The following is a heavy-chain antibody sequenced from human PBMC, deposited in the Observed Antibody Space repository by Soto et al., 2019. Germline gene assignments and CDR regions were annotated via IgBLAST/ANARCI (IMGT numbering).Heavy chain of an antibody. CDR1: GFTLGRYG. CDR3: AKDRDYPRDYFHY. J-gene: IGHJ4*02. D-gene: IGHD3-10*01. Sequence: GSLRLSCAASGFTLGRYGMSWVRQAPGKGLEWVSAVSPNGQGIYYADSVRGRFTISRDFSKNTVFLHMDSLRAEDTAVYYCAKDRDYPRDYFHYWGQGTLVTVSS. CDR2: VSPNGQGI. V-gene: IGHV3-23*01.